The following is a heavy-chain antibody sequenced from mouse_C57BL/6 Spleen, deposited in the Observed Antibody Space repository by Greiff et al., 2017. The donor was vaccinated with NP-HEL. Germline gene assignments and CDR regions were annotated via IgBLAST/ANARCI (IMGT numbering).Heavy chain of an antibody. CDR2: INPSTGGT. CDR3: AGGFAY. Sequence: VQLQQSGPELVKPGASVKISCKASGYSFTGYYMNWVKQSPEKSLEWIGEINPSTGGTTYNQKFKGKATLTVDKSSSTAYMQLKSLTSEDSAVYYCAGGFAYWGQGTLVTVSA. CDR1: GYSFTGYY. V-gene: IGHV1-42*01. J-gene: IGHJ3*01.